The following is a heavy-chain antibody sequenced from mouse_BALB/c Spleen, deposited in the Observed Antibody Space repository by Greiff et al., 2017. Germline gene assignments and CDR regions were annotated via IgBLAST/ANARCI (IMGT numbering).Heavy chain of an antibody. Sequence: VQLKESGAELVRSGASVKLSCTASGFNIKDYYMHWVKQRPEQGLEWIGWIDPENGDTEYAPKFQGKATMTADTSSNTAYLQLSSLTSEDTAVYYCNACITTVVFRAMDYWGQGTSVTVSS. D-gene: IGHD1-1*01. CDR3: NACITTVVFRAMDY. CDR1: GFNIKDYY. CDR2: IDPENGDT. J-gene: IGHJ4*01. V-gene: IGHV14-4*02.